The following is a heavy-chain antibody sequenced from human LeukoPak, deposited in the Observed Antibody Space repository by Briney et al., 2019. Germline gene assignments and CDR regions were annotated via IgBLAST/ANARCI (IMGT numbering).Heavy chain of an antibody. CDR2: IYYSGST. CDR3: ARGLKLSY. CDR1: GGSISNYY. J-gene: IGHJ4*02. Sequence: SETLSLTCTVSGGSISNYYWSWIRQPPGKGLEWIGYIYYSGSTNYNPSLKSRVTISVDTSKNQFSLKLSSVTAADTAVYYCARGLKLSYWGQGTLVTVSS. V-gene: IGHV4-59*01.